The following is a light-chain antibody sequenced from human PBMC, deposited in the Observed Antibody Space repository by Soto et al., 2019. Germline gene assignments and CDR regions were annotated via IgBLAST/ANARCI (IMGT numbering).Light chain of an antibody. V-gene: IGLV2-14*01. Sequence: QSALTQPASVSGSPGQSITISCTGTSSDVGGYNFVSWYQQYPGKAPKLMIFEISNRPSEVSNRFSGSKSGNTASLPISGLQAEDEADYYCSSYTTSSTSVFGTGTKVTVL. CDR2: EIS. CDR1: SSDVGGYNF. CDR3: SSYTTSSTSV. J-gene: IGLJ1*01.